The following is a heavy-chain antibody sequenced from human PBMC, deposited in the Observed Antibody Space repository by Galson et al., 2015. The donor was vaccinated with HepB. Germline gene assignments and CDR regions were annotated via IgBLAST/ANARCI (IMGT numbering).Heavy chain of an antibody. CDR2: IGGIFDTT. D-gene: IGHD6-6*01. CDR1: GFTFSLYA. CDR3: ATDRWVSGDGSSGLDY. V-gene: IGHV3-23*01. J-gene: IGHJ4*02. Sequence: SLRLSCAASGFTFSLYAMSWVRQAPGKGLDWVSSIGGIFDTTYYADSVRGRFTISRDKSTNTLYLQTNSLRAEDTAVYYCATDRWVSGDGSSGLDYWGQGILVTVSS.